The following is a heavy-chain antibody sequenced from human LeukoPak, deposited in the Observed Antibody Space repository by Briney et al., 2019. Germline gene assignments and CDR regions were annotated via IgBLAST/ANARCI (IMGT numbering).Heavy chain of an antibody. D-gene: IGHD3-22*01. V-gene: IGHV4-30-4*01. CDR2: IYYSGST. CDR3: ARQDTRGYYVDY. CDR1: GGSISSGDYY. Sequence: PSETLSLTCTVSGGSISSGDYYWSWIRQPPGKGLEWIGYIYYSGSTYYNPSLKSRVTISVDTSKNQFSLKLSSVTAADTAVYYCARQDTRGYYVDYWGQGTLVTVSS. J-gene: IGHJ4*02.